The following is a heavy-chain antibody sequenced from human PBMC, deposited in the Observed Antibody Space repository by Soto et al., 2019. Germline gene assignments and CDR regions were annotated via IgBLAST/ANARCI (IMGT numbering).Heavy chain of an antibody. D-gene: IGHD1-26*01. CDR1: GGTFSSYA. Sequence: SVKVSCKASGGTFSSYAISWVRQAPGQGLEWMGGIIPIFGTANYAQKFQGRVTITADESTSTAYMELSSLRSEDTAVYYCARDQQSRLIVGATGNWFDPWGQGTLVTVSS. V-gene: IGHV1-69*13. CDR3: ARDQQSRLIVGATGNWFDP. J-gene: IGHJ5*02. CDR2: IIPIFGTA.